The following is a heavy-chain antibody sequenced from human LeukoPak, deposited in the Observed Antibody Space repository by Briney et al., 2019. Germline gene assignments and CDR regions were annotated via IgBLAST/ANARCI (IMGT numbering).Heavy chain of an antibody. CDR3: AKVGSTYYYDSSGSPGDAFAI. V-gene: IGHV3-23*01. Sequence: GGSLRLSCAASGFTFSSYAMSWVRQAPGKGLEWVSAISGSGGSTYYADSVKGRFTISRDNSKNTLYLQMNSLRAEDTAVYYCAKVGSTYYYDSSGSPGDAFAIWGQGTMVTVSS. J-gene: IGHJ3*02. CDR2: ISGSGGST. D-gene: IGHD3-22*01. CDR1: GFTFSSYA.